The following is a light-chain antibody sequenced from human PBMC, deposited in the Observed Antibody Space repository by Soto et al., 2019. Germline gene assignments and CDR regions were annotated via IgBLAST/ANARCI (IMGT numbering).Light chain of an antibody. CDR2: DAS. V-gene: IGKV1-5*01. CDR1: QTIGSW. CDR3: QQYSSFPRT. J-gene: IGKJ1*01. Sequence: DIPMTQSPSTLSASAGDRVTITCRASQTIGSWLAWYQQKPGKAPELLIYDASTLEGGVPSRFSGSGSGTEFSLTITSLQPDDFATFYCQQYSSFPRTFGQGTKVEIK.